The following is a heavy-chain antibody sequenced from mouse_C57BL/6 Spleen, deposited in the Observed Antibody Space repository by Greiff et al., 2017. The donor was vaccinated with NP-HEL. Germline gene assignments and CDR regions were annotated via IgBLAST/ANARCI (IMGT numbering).Heavy chain of an antibody. Sequence: EVQLQQSGAELVRPGASVKLSCTASGFNIKDDYMHWVKQRPEQGLEWIGWIDPENGDTEYASKFQGKATITADTSSNTAYLQLSSLTSEDTAVYYCTKPYYYAVDYWGQGTSVTVSS. CDR2: IDPENGDT. J-gene: IGHJ4*01. V-gene: IGHV14-4*01. CDR1: GFNIKDDY. CDR3: TKPYYYAVDY.